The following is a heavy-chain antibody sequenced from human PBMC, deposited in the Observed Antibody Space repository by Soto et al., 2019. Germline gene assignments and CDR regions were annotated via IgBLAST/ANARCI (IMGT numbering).Heavy chain of an antibody. CDR2: IYYSGTT. V-gene: IGHV4-39*01. Sequence: PSETLSLTCTVSGGSIKVGGYYWGWIRQPPGKGLEWVATIYYSGTTYYNPSLKSRLTISLDTSRNQFSLDLTSVTAADTAVYYCARPAYSHYSTWGQGTLVTVSS. D-gene: IGHD5-12*01. J-gene: IGHJ4*02. CDR1: GGSIKVGGYY. CDR3: ARPAYSHYST.